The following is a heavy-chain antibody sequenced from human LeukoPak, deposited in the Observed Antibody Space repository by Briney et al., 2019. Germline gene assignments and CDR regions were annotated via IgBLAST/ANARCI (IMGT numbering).Heavy chain of an antibody. CDR1: GFPFSRYA. CDR3: AKQVSCDTTTCYSGMPPAY. J-gene: IGHJ4*02. CDR2: ISGSDGSR. D-gene: IGHD2/OR15-2a*01. Sequence: PGGSLRLSCAASGFPFSRYAMSWVRQTPERGLEWVSVISGSDGSRYYADSVKGRFTISRDDSRNTVYLQMNNLRAEDTAVYYCAKQVSCDTTTCYSGMPPAYWGQGTLVTVSS. V-gene: IGHV3-23*01.